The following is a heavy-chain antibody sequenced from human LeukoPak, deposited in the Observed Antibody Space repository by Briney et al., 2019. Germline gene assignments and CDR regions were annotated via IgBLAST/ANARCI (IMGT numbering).Heavy chain of an antibody. J-gene: IGHJ4*02. CDR3: ARDSVGTTNYFDY. D-gene: IGHD1-26*01. V-gene: IGHV3-53*01. Sequence: GGSLRLSCAASGFTVSSTYMSWVRQAPGEGLEWVSVIYSGGSTYYADSVRGRFTISRDNSKNMLYLQLNSLRAEDTAVYYCARDSVGTTNYFDYWGQGTLVTVSS. CDR2: IYSGGST. CDR1: GFTVSSTY.